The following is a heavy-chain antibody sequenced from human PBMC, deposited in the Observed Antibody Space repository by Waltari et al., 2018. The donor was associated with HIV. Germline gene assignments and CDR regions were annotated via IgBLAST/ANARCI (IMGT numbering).Heavy chain of an antibody. J-gene: IGHJ5*02. CDR3: ARGLFGVGSNWFDP. Sequence: QVQLQESGPGLVKPPATLSLTCTAPGGSFNSSHWRWIRQPPGKGLEWIGYIYYTGRTNCNPSLKSRVTISVDTSKNQFSLRLRSVTAADTAVYYCARGLFGVGSNWFDPWGQGILVTVSS. CDR1: GGSFNSSH. D-gene: IGHD3-3*01. V-gene: IGHV4-59*12. CDR2: IYYTGRT.